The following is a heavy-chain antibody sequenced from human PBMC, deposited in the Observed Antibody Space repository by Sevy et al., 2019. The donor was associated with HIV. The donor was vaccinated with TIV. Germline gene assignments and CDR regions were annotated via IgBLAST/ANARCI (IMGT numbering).Heavy chain of an antibody. CDR1: GYTFIDYY. V-gene: IGHV1-2*06. J-gene: IGHJ3*02. Sequence: ASVKVSCKASGYTFIDYYFIWVRQAPGQGLEWMGRFNPNSGDTNYAQKFQGRVTMTRDASINSAYMELSRLTSDDTAVYYCAREWGFAMANAFDIWGQGTMVTVSS. D-gene: IGHD2-2*01. CDR2: FNPNSGDT. CDR3: AREWGFAMANAFDI.